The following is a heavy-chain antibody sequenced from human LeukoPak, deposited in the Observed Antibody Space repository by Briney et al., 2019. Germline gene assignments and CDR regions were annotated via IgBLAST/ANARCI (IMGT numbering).Heavy chain of an antibody. CDR1: GGSISRYY. CDR2: IYIGGST. D-gene: IGHD2-2*02. Sequence: KPSETLSLTCSVSGGSISRYYWSWIRQPPGKGLEWIGYIYIGGSTNYNPSLKSRVTISGDTSKNQFSLRLTSVTAADAAVYYSARYQLLYHWFDPWGQGTLVTVSS. CDR3: ARYQLLYHWFDP. V-gene: IGHV4-4*09. J-gene: IGHJ5*02.